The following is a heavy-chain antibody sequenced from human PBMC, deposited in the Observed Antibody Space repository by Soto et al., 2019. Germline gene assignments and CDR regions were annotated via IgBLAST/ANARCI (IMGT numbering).Heavy chain of an antibody. J-gene: IGHJ6*03. CDR2: IYYSGST. CDR3: ARLTGGTYLSFYYYIGV. D-gene: IGHD2-8*02. CDR1: GGSISSYY. Sequence: VSGGSISSYYWSWIRQPPGKGLEWIGYIYYSGSTNYNPSLKSRVTISVDTSKNQFSLKLSSVTAADTAVYYCARLTGGTYLSFYYYIGVWGKGTTVTVSS. V-gene: IGHV4-59*08.